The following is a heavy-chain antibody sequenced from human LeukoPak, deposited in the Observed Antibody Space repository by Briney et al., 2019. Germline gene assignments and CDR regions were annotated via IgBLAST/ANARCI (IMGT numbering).Heavy chain of an antibody. CDR1: GFTFSSYA. J-gene: IGHJ4*02. V-gene: IGHV3-30*04. Sequence: GGSLRLSCAASGFTFSSYAMHWVRQAPGKGLEWVAVISYDGSNKYYADSVKGRFTISRDNSKNTLYLQMNSLRAEDTAVYYCARDPRVHQPVGYFDYWGQGTLVTVSS. CDR3: ARDPRVHQPVGYFDY. CDR2: ISYDGSNK. D-gene: IGHD6-13*01.